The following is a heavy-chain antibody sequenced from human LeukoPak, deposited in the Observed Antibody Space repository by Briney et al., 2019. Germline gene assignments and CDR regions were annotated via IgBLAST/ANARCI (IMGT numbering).Heavy chain of an antibody. Sequence: PGGSLRLSCAASGFTFSSYGMHWVRQAPGKGLEWVAVISYDGSNKYYADSVKGRFTISRDNSKNTLYLQMNSLRAEDTAVYYCAKGSRATLTRCCADYWGQGTLVTVSS. CDR2: ISYDGSNK. D-gene: IGHD1-26*01. J-gene: IGHJ4*02. CDR1: GFTFSSYG. CDR3: AKGSRATLTRCCADY. V-gene: IGHV3-30*18.